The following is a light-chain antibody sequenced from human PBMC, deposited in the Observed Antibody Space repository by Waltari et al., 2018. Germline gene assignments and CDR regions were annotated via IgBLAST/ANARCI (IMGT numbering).Light chain of an antibody. Sequence: QSVLTQPPSMSGAPGQKVTIPCTGGSSNFGAGSDFHWYQQFPGTAPKLLIFGNTNRPSGVPGRFSGSRSGTSASLAIAGLQSEDEAVYYCQSFDSSLSASVFGGGTKLTVL. V-gene: IGLV1-40*01. J-gene: IGLJ3*02. CDR1: SSNFGAGSD. CDR2: GNT. CDR3: QSFDSSLSASV.